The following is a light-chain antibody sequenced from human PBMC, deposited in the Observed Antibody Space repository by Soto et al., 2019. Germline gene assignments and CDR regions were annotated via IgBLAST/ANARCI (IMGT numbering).Light chain of an antibody. J-gene: IGKJ1*01. Sequence: MTQSPSSLSASVGDRVTITCRASQSISSNLAWYQQKPGQAPRLLIYGASTRATGIPARFSGSGCGREFTLTISSLQSEDDALFYSLQYDNRPPGTFGQGTKVDIK. CDR3: LQYDNRPPGT. CDR2: GAS. CDR1: QSISSN. V-gene: IGKV3-15*01.